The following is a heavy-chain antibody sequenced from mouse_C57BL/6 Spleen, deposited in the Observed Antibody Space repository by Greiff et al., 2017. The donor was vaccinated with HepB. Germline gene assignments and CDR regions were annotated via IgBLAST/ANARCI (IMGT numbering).Heavy chain of an antibody. Sequence: EVKLMESGPELVKPGASVKISCKASGYSFTDYNMNWVKQSNGKSLEWIGVINPNYGTTSYNQKFKGKATLTVDQSSSTAYMQLNSLTSEDSAVYYCAREVSYDYDAWFAYWGQGTLVTVSA. J-gene: IGHJ3*01. V-gene: IGHV1-39*01. CDR3: AREVSYDYDAWFAY. CDR2: INPNYGTT. D-gene: IGHD2-4*01. CDR1: GYSFTDYN.